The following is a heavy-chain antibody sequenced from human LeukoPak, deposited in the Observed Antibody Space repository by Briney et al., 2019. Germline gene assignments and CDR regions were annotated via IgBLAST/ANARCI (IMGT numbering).Heavy chain of an antibody. V-gene: IGHV1-3*01. CDR1: GYTFTSYA. CDR2: INAGNGNT. J-gene: IGHJ4*02. Sequence: GASVKVSCKASGYTFTSYAMHWVRQAPGQRLEWMGWINAGNGNTKYSQKFQGRVTITRDTSASTAYMELSSLRSEDTAVYYCARSGYDSSGYSHPDNYYFDYWGQGTLVTVSA. D-gene: IGHD3-22*01. CDR3: ARSGYDSSGYSHPDNYYFDY.